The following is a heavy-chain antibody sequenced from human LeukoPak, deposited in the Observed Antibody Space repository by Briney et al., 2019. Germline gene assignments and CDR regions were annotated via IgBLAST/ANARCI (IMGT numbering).Heavy chain of an antibody. CDR2: IYYSGTT. CDR3: ARDSRGYYDSSGYFDH. V-gene: IGHV4-61*01. Sequence: SETLSLTCTVSGDSVSSDSYYWSWIRQPPGKGLEWIGYIYYSGTTKQNPSLKSRVTLSVDTSKNQLHLKLNSVTAADTAVYYCARDSRGYYDSSGYFDHWGQGTLVTVSS. D-gene: IGHD3-22*01. CDR1: GDSVSSDSYY. J-gene: IGHJ4*02.